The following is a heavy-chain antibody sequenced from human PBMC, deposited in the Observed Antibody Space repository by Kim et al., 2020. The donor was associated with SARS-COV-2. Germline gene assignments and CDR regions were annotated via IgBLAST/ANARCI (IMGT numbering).Heavy chain of an antibody. Sequence: SGPTLVNPTQTLTLTCTFSGFSLSTSGMCVSWIRQPPGKALEWLARIDWDDDKYYSTSLKTRLTISKDTSKNQVVLTMTNMDPVDTATYYCARGSSAPRPYYYYYGMDVWGQGTTVTVSS. CDR1: GFSLSTSGMC. CDR3: ARGSSAPRPYYYYYGMDV. D-gene: IGHD6-6*01. V-gene: IGHV2-70*11. J-gene: IGHJ6*02. CDR2: IDWDDDK.